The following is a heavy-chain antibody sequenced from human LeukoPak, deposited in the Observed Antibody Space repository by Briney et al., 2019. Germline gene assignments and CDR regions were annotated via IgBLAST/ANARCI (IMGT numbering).Heavy chain of an antibody. Sequence: PGGSLRLSCAASGFTFSTYSMNWVRQVPGKGLEWVSSISGSSSYIYYAGSVRGRFTISRDNAKNSLYLQMNSLRAEDTAVYYCARGQSYGWFDPWGQGTLVTVSS. CDR2: ISGSSSYI. CDR1: GFTFSTYS. J-gene: IGHJ5*02. V-gene: IGHV3-21*01. D-gene: IGHD5-18*01. CDR3: ARGQSYGWFDP.